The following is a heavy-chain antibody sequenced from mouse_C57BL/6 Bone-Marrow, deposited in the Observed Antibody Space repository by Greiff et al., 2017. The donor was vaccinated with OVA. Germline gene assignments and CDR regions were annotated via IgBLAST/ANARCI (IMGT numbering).Heavy chain of an antibody. CDR3: ARGGGTSFDY. Sequence: LQESGAELARPGASVKLSCKASGYTFTSYGISWVKQRTGQGLEWIGEIYPRSGNTYYNEKFKGKATLTADKSSSTAYMELRSLTSEDSAVYFCARGGGTSFDYWGQGTTLTVSS. D-gene: IGHD4-1*01. CDR1: GYTFTSYG. J-gene: IGHJ2*01. V-gene: IGHV1-81*01. CDR2: IYPRSGNT.